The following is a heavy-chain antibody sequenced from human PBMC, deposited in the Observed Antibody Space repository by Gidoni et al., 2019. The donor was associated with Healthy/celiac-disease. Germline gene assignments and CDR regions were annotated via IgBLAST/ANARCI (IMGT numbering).Heavy chain of an antibody. D-gene: IGHD5-12*01. J-gene: IGHJ4*02. CDR1: GFTFSSYA. V-gene: IGHV3-23*01. Sequence: EVQLLASGGGLVQPGVSLRLSCAASGFTFSSYAMSWVRQAPGKGLEWVSAISGSGGSTYYADSVKGRFTISRDNSKNTLYLQMNSLRAEDTAVYYCAKRPLGATIQTYFDYWGQGTLVTVSS. CDR2: ISGSGGST. CDR3: AKRPLGATIQTYFDY.